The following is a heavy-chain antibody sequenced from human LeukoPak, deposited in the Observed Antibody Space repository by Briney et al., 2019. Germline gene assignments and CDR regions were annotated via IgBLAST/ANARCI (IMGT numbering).Heavy chain of an antibody. CDR2: IWYDGSNK. CDR1: GFTFSSYG. D-gene: IGHD2-2*01. J-gene: IGHJ6*02. Sequence: GRSLRLSCAASGFTFSSYGMHWVRQAPGKGLEWVAVIWYDGSNKYYADSVKGRFTISRDNSKNTLYLQMNSLRAEDTAVYYCARKLGYCSSTSCHSVYYYGMDVWGQGTTVTVSS. V-gene: IGHV3-33*01. CDR3: ARKLGYCSSTSCHSVYYYGMDV.